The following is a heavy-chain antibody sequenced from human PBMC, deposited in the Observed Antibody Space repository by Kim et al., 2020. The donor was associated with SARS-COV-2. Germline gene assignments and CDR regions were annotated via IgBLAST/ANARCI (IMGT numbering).Heavy chain of an antibody. CDR1: GFTFSSYS. Sequence: GGSLRLSCAASGFTFSSYSMNWVRQAPGKGLEWVSFISSSSSYIYYADSVKGRFTISRDNAKNSLYLQMNSLRAEDTAVYYCARDWPDSSGYYYYYYYGMDVWGQGTTVTVSS. CDR3: ARDWPDSSGYYYYYYYGMDV. D-gene: IGHD3-22*01. V-gene: IGHV3-21*01. CDR2: ISSSSSYI. J-gene: IGHJ6*02.